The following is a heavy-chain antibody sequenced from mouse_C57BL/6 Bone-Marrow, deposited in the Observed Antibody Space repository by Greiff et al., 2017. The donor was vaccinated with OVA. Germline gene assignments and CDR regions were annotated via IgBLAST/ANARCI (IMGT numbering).Heavy chain of an antibody. J-gene: IGHJ3*01. CDR3: AKIYYDYDSFAY. CDR2: IDPSDSYT. Sequence: QVQLKQPGAELVKPGASVKLSCKASGYTFTSYWMQWVKQRPGQGLEWIGEIDPSDSYTNYNQKFKGKATLNVDTSSSTAYMQLSSLTSEDSAVYYCAKIYYDYDSFAYWGQGTLVTVSA. D-gene: IGHD2-4*01. CDR1: GYTFTSYW. V-gene: IGHV1-50*01.